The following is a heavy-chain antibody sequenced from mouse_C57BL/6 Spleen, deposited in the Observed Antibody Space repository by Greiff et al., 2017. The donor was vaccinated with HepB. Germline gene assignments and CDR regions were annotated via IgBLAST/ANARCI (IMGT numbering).Heavy chain of an antibody. J-gene: IGHJ2*01. V-gene: IGHV5-4*03. CDR3: ASYSNYNYFDY. CDR2: ISDGGSYT. CDR1: GFTFSSYA. Sequence: EVKLQESGGGLVKPGGSLKLSCAASGFTFSSYAMSWVRQTPEKRLEWVATISDGGSYTYYPDNVKGRFTISRDNAKNNLYLQMSHLKSEDTAMYYCASYSNYNYFDYWGQGTTLTVSS. D-gene: IGHD2-5*01.